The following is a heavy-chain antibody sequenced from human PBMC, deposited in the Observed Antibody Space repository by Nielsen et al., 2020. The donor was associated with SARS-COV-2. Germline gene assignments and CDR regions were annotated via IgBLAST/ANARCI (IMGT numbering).Heavy chain of an antibody. CDR1: GGSISSTNW. CDR3: ARGLQYNWFDP. V-gene: IGHV4-4*02. Sequence: GSLRLSCAVSGGSISSTNWWSWVRQPPGKGLEWIGEIYHSGSTNYNPSLKSRVTISVDKSKHQFSLKLSSVTAADTAVYYCARGLQYNWFDPWGQGTLVTVSS. J-gene: IGHJ5*02. CDR2: IYHSGST. D-gene: IGHD4-11*01.